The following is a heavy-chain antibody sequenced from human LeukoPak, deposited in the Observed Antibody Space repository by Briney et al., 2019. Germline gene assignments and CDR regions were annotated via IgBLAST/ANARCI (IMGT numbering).Heavy chain of an antibody. D-gene: IGHD2-21*01. V-gene: IGHV4-59*01. CDR1: GGSIRSYY. Sequence: PSETLSLTCTVSGGSIRSYYWNWIRQPAGKGLEWIGYVYYNGSTNYNPSLKSRVTISVDPSKNHFSLKLTSVTAADTAVYYCARSRDGQYTYFDYWGRGTLVTVSS. CDR2: VYYNGST. CDR3: ARSRDGQYTYFDY. J-gene: IGHJ4*02.